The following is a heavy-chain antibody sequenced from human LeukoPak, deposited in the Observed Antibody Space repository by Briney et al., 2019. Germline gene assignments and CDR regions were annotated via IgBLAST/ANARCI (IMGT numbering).Heavy chain of an antibody. V-gene: IGHV4-59*01. CDR1: GGSISSYY. J-gene: IGHJ5*02. CDR3: ARAGITMVRGVPNWFDP. D-gene: IGHD3-10*01. CDR2: IYYSGST. Sequence: PSETLSLTCTVSGGSISSYYWSWMRQPPGKGVEGIGYIYYSGSTNYNPSLKSRVTISVATSKNQFSLKLSSVPAADTAVYSCARAGITMVRGVPNWFDPWGQGTLVTVSS.